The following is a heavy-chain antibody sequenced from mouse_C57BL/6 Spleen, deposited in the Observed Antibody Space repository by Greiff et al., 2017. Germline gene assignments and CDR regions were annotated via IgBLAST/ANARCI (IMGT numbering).Heavy chain of an antibody. CDR2: IFPGSGST. D-gene: IGHD4-1*01. J-gene: IGHJ2*01. Sequence: VQLQQSGTELVKPGASVKLSCKASGYTFTDYYINWVKQRPGQGLEWIGWIFPGSGSTYYNEKFKGKATLTVDKSSSTAYMLLSSLTSEDSAVYFCARLWELTGHYFDYWGQGTTLTVSS. V-gene: IGHV1-75*01. CDR3: ARLWELTGHYFDY. CDR1: GYTFTDYY.